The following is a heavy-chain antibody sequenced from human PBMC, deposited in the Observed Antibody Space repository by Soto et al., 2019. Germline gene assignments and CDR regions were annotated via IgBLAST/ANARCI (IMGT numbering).Heavy chain of an antibody. D-gene: IGHD6-6*01. Sequence: ASVKVSCKASGYTFTGYCMHWVRQAPGQGLEWMGWINPNSGGTNYAQKFQGRVTMTRDTSISTAYMELSRLRSDDTAVYYCARVAAARPNYYYGMDVWGQGTTVTVSS. CDR1: GYTFTGYC. J-gene: IGHJ6*02. V-gene: IGHV1-2*02. CDR3: ARVAAARPNYYYGMDV. CDR2: INPNSGGT.